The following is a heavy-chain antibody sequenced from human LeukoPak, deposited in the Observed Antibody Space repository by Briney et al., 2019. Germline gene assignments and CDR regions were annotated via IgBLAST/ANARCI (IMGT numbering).Heavy chain of an antibody. Sequence: GGSLRLSCAASGFTFSSYWMSWVRQAPGKGLEWVSNIGGSVGSMFYAASVKGRFAISRDNSKKTLFLQMNNLRVEDTAVYYCAKRGNSWDLFDYWGQGTLVTVSS. CDR1: GFTFSSYW. CDR2: IGGSVGSM. CDR3: AKRGNSWDLFDY. D-gene: IGHD6-13*01. V-gene: IGHV3-23*01. J-gene: IGHJ4*02.